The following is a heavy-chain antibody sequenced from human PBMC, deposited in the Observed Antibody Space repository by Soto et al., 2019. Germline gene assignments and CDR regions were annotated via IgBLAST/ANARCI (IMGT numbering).Heavy chain of an antibody. V-gene: IGHV3-7*01. Sequence: EVQLVESGGGLVQPGGSLRLSCAASGFTFSSYWMSWVRQAPGKGLEWVANIKQDGSEKYYVDSVKGRFTISRDNAKNSLYLQMISLRAEDTAVYYCARDHIVGATNFDYWGQGTLVTVSS. CDR1: GFTFSSYW. D-gene: IGHD1-26*01. J-gene: IGHJ4*02. CDR2: IKQDGSEK. CDR3: ARDHIVGATNFDY.